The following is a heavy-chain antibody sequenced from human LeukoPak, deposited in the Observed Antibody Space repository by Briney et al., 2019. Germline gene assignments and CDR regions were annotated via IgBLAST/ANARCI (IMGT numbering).Heavy chain of an antibody. J-gene: IGHJ4*02. CDR3: AFYYYDSSGYSQGSFDY. CDR2: IIPFLDIA. V-gene: IGHV1-69*04. CDR1: GGTLSSYA. Sequence: SVKVSCKASGGTLSSYAISWVRQAPGQGLEWMGRIIPFLDIANYAQKLQGRVTITADKSTSTAYMELSSLRSEDTAVYYCAFYYYDSSGYSQGSFDYWGQGTLVTVSS. D-gene: IGHD3-22*01.